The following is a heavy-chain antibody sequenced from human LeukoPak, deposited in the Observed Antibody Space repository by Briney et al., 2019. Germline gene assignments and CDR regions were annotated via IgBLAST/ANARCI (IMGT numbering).Heavy chain of an antibody. D-gene: IGHD6-19*01. J-gene: IGHJ3*02. CDR1: GFTFSAYS. V-gene: IGHV3-48*02. CDR2: ISSRSFTI. CDR3: ARSVIAVAGYDAFDI. Sequence: GGSLRLSCAASGFTFSAYSMNWVRQAPGKGLDWVSYISSRSFTIYYADSVKGRFTISRDNAKNSLYLEMNSLRDEDTAVYYCARSVIAVAGYDAFDIWGQGTVVSVSS.